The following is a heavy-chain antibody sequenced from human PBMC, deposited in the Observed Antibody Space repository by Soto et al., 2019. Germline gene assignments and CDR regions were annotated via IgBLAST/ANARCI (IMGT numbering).Heavy chain of an antibody. CDR1: GFAFNDYG. Sequence: QVQLVESGGGVVQPGRSLRLSCAASGFAFNDYGMHWVRQAPGKGLEWVTAISYDGSHTYDADSVRGRFTISRDNSKNTLYLQMNSLRPEDSAVYYCAKDLRPVAITNWIDPWGQGTLVTVSS. CDR3: AKDLRPVAITNWIDP. V-gene: IGHV3-30*18. J-gene: IGHJ5*02. CDR2: ISYDGSHT. D-gene: IGHD2-2*02.